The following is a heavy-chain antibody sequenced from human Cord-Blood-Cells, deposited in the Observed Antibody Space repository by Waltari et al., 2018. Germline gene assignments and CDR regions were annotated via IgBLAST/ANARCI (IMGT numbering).Heavy chain of an antibody. J-gene: IGHJ4*02. CDR1: GGSISSSSYY. CDR2: IYYSQDT. CDR3: AILSRIVGAGYYFDY. D-gene: IGHD1-26*01. Sequence: QLQLHESGPRRGTPSGTLSLPCTVSGGSISSSSYYSGWLRQSPGKGLECIGGIYYSQDTYYNPSLKSRVTISVDTSKNQFSLKLSSVTAADTAVYYCAILSRIVGAGYYFDYLGQGTLVTVSS. V-gene: IGHV4-39*01.